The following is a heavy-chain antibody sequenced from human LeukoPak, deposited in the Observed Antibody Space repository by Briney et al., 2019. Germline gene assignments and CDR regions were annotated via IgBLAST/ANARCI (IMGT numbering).Heavy chain of an antibody. D-gene: IGHD4-17*01. Sequence: PGGSLRLSCVASGFTFSSYWMSWVRQAPGKGLEWVANIKQDGSEKYYVDSVKGQFTISRDNAKNSLYLQMNSLRAEDTAAYYCARGTRDYGDFFDYWGQGTLVTVSS. CDR3: ARGTRDYGDFFDY. CDR1: GFTFSSYW. CDR2: IKQDGSEK. J-gene: IGHJ4*02. V-gene: IGHV3-7*03.